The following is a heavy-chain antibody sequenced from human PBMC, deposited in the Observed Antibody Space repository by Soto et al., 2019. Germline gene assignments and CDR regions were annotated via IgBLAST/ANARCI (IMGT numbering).Heavy chain of an antibody. D-gene: IGHD1-26*01. CDR1: GFTFGNYA. CDR2: LSGGGTSI. CDR3: AEDDPYSGRYLRDGGRFDY. V-gene: IGHV3-23*01. J-gene: IGHJ4*02. Sequence: EVELFESGGGLVQPGGSLRLSCEGSGFTFGNYAMTSVRQAPGKGLEWVAALSGGGTSIFSAVSVKGRFTISRDHTNNTLYLKMNTLRAEDTARYYWAEDDPYSGRYLRDGGRFDYWGQGTLVTVSS.